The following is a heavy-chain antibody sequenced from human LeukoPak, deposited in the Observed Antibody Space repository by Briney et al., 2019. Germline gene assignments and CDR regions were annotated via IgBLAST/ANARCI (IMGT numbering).Heavy chain of an antibody. D-gene: IGHD5-12*01. J-gene: IGHJ4*02. CDR3: ARLRGYYYDY. CDR2: IYYSGST. Sequence: SETLSVTCTVSGGSVSSYYWIWIRQPPGKGLEWIGNIYYSGSTNYNPSLKSRVTISVDTSKDQFSLKLSSVTAADTAVYYCARLRGYYYDYWGQGTQVTVSS. CDR1: GGSVSSYY. V-gene: IGHV4-59*08.